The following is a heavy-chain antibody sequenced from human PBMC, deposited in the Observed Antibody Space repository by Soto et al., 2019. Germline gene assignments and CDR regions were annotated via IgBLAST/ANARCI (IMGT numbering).Heavy chain of an antibody. J-gene: IGHJ4*02. CDR3: ARAGTTTHLFDY. D-gene: IGHD4-17*01. Sequence: EVQLVESGGGLVQPGGSLRLSCAASGFTFSTYWMRWVRQAPGKGLEWVANIRPDGSEKYYVDSVKGRFTISRDNAKNSLYLRMNSLRAEDTAVYYCARAGTTTHLFDYWGQGTLVTVSS. CDR1: GFTFSTYW. V-gene: IGHV3-7*01. CDR2: IRPDGSEK.